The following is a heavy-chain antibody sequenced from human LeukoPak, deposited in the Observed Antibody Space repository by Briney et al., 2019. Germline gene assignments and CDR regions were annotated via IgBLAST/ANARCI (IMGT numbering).Heavy chain of an antibody. CDR2: IYGSGTT. J-gene: IGHJ6*03. CDR1: GGSISSGGYS. CDR3: ARVSQSIEVWSPSLDV. V-gene: IGHV4-30-4*07. Sequence: SETLSLTCAVSGGSISSGGYSWSWIRQPPGKGLEWIGRIYGSGTTYYHPSLKSRVTMSVDTSRNELSLNLTSVTAADTATYYCARVSQSIEVWSPSLDVWGTGTTVIVSS. D-gene: IGHD3-22*01.